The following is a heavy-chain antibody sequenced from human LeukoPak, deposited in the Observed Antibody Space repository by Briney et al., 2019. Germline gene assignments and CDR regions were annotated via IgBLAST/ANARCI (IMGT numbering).Heavy chain of an antibody. J-gene: IGHJ3*02. CDR3: ARDRPSSLWFDAFDI. D-gene: IGHD2-21*01. V-gene: IGHV3-30*03. CDR1: GFTFSSYG. Sequence: GRSLRLSCAASGFTFSSYGMHWVRQAPGKGLEWVAFIPHDDSNKYYAASVKGRFRISRDASRNTLYLQMNSLRVEDTAVYYCARDRPSSLWFDAFDIWGQGTVVTVSS. CDR2: IPHDDSNK.